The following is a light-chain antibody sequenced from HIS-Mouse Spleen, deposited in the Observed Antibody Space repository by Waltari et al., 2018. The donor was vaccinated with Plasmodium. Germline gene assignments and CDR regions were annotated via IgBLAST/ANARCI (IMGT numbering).Light chain of an antibody. J-gene: IGKJ1*01. V-gene: IGKV1-5*03. CDR3: QQYNSYWT. CDR2: KAS. Sequence: DIQMTQSPSTLSASVGDRVTIACRASQSISSWLAWYQAKPGKAHKLLSYKASSLESGVPSRFSGSGSGTEFTLTISSLQPDDFATYYCQQYNSYWTFGQGTKVEIK. CDR1: QSISSW.